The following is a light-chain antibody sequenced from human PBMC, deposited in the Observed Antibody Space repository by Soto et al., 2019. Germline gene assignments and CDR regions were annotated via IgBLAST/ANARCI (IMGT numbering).Light chain of an antibody. CDR3: QQYYTTPHT. V-gene: IGKV4-1*01. Sequence: DFVMTQSPDSLPVSLGERATINCKSSQSVLYSSNNKNFLAWYQQKPGQPPKLLIYWASTRESGVPDRFSGSGSGTDFTLTISSLQAEDVAIYYCQQYYTTPHTFGQGTKLEIK. J-gene: IGKJ2*01. CDR2: WAS. CDR1: QSVLYSSNNKNF.